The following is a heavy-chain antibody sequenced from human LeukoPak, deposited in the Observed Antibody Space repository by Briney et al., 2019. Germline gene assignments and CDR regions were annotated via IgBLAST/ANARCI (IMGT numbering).Heavy chain of an antibody. D-gene: IGHD6-25*01. V-gene: IGHV1-2*02. CDR3: ARADEYRSEYYFDY. J-gene: IGHJ4*02. CDR1: GYMFIGYY. CDR2: INPNSGAT. Sequence: ASVKVSCKASGYMFIGYYMHWVRQAPGQGLEWMGGINPNSGATKYAQKFQGRVTMIRDTSISTAYVELSRLGSDDTAVYYCARADEYRSEYYFDYWGQGTLVTVSS.